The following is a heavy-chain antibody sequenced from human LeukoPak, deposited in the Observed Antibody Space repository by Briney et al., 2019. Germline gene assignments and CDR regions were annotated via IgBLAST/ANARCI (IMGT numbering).Heavy chain of an antibody. J-gene: IGHJ6*04. CDR2: ISSSGSTI. CDR1: GFAFSSYE. Sequence: GGSLRLSCAASGFAFSSYEMNWIRQAPGKGLEWVSYISSSGSTIYYADSVKGRFTISRDNAKNSLYLQMNSLRAEDTAVYYCAELGITMIGGVWGKGTTVTISS. V-gene: IGHV3-48*03. D-gene: IGHD3-10*02. CDR3: AELGITMIGGV.